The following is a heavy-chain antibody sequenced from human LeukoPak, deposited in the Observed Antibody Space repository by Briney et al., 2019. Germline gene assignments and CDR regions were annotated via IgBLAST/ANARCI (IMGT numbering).Heavy chain of an antibody. V-gene: IGHV4-39*01. CDR3: TTPDSSGYYYLY. CDR1: GGSISSSSYY. J-gene: IGHJ4*02. Sequence: SETLSLTCTVSGGSISSSSYYWGWIRQPPGKGLEWIGNIYYSGSTYYNPSLKSRVTISVDTSKNQFSLKLSSVTAADTAVYYRTTPDSSGYYYLYWGQGTLVTVSS. D-gene: IGHD3-22*01. CDR2: IYYSGST.